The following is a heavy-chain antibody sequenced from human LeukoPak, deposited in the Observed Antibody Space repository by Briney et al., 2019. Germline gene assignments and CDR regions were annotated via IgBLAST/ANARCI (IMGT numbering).Heavy chain of an antibody. V-gene: IGHV1-24*01. J-gene: IGHJ4*02. CDR1: GYTLTELS. Sequence: ASVKVSCKVSGYTLTELSIHWVRQAPGKGLEWMGGFDTEDGETIYAQKFQGRVTMTEDTSTETAYMELTSLRPEDTAVYYCATDFYRGRQFDYWGQGTLVTVSS. CDR2: FDTEDGET. CDR3: ATDFYRGRQFDY. D-gene: IGHD2/OR15-2a*01.